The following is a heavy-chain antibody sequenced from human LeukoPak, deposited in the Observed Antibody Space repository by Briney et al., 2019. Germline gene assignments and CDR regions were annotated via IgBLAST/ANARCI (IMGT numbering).Heavy chain of an antibody. CDR3: ARAGDGDYVGGFDP. CDR2: IYSGGST. CDR1: GFTVSSNY. V-gene: IGHV3-53*01. D-gene: IGHD4-17*01. J-gene: IGHJ5*02. Sequence: PGGSLRLSCAASGFTVSSNYMSWVRQAPGKGLEWVSVIYSGGSTYYADSVKGRFTISRDNSKNTLYLQMNSLRAEDTAVYYCARAGDGDYVGGFDPWGQGTLVTVSS.